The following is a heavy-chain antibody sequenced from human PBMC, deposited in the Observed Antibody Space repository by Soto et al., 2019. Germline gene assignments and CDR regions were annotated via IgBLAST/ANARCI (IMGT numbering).Heavy chain of an antibody. J-gene: IGHJ3*02. D-gene: IGHD3-22*01. Sequence: GGSLRLSCAAAGFTFSSYWMSWVRQAPGKGLEWVANVKPDGSEKWYVDSVKGRFTISRDNAKNSLYLQMNSLRAEDTAVYYCARGDYYDTSGPFSDAFDIWGQGTMVTVSS. CDR2: VKPDGSEK. CDR3: ARGDYYDTSGPFSDAFDI. CDR1: GFTFSSYW. V-gene: IGHV3-7*02.